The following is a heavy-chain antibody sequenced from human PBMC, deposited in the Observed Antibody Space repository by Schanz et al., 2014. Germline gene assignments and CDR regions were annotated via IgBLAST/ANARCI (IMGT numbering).Heavy chain of an antibody. Sequence: QVQLVESGGGVVQPGTSLRLSCAASGFTFRGHAMHWVRQAPGQGLEKVAIIYYDGSDKYYADFVKGRFTISRDNSKNTLYLQMNSLRAEDTAVYYCAKGSVVVVAATLPFDYWGQGTLVTVSS. D-gene: IGHD2-15*01. V-gene: IGHV3-30*04. J-gene: IGHJ4*02. CDR3: AKGSVVVVAATLPFDY. CDR1: GFTFRGHA. CDR2: IYYDGSDK.